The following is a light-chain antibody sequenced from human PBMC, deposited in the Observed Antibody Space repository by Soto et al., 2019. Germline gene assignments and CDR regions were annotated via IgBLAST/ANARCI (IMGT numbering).Light chain of an antibody. V-gene: IGLV2-14*01. CDR1: SSDVGGYNY. CDR2: EVS. Sequence: QSALTQPASVSGSPGQSITISCTGTSSDVGGYNYVSWYQQPPAKAPKLLIYEVSNRPSGFSHGFSGSKSGNTASLTISGLQAEDEADYYCFSYTTSSTLVFGGGTKVTVL. CDR3: FSYTTSSTLV. J-gene: IGLJ3*02.